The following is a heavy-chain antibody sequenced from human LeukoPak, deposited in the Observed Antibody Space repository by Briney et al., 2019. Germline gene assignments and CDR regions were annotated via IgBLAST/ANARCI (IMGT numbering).Heavy chain of an antibody. CDR2: IYSGGST. J-gene: IGHJ3*02. CDR1: GFTVSSNY. Sequence: GGSLRLSCAASGFTVSSNYMSWVRQAPGKGLEWVSVIYSGGSTYYADSVKGRFTISRDNSKNTLYLQMNSLRAEDTAVYYCARVEGSSWYGAFDIWGQGTMVTVSS. CDR3: ARVEGSSWYGAFDI. V-gene: IGHV3-66*01. D-gene: IGHD6-13*01.